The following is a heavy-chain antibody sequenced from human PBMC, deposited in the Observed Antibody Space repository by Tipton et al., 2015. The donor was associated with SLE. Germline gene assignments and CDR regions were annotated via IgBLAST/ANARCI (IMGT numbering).Heavy chain of an antibody. CDR3: AKDLAAPGEMWGD. V-gene: IGHV3-33*06. Sequence: SLRLSCAASGFTFSSYGMQWVRQAPGKGLEWVAVIWYDGSNKYYADSVKGRFTISRDNSKNTLYLQMNSLRAEDTAVYYCAKDLAAPGEMWGDWGQGTLVTVSS. D-gene: IGHD6-13*01. CDR2: IWYDGSNK. J-gene: IGHJ4*02. CDR1: GFTFSSYG.